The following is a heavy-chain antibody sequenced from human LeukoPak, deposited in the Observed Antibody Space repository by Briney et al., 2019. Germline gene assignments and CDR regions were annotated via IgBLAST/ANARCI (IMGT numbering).Heavy chain of an antibody. CDR1: GGSISSYY. Sequence: SEILSLTCTVSGGSISSYYWSWIRQPPGKGLEWIGYIYYSGSTNYNPSLKSRVTISVDTSKNQFSLKLSSVTAADTAVYYCARAYSSSFRLDYWGQGTLVTVSS. J-gene: IGHJ4*02. V-gene: IGHV4-59*01. CDR2: IYYSGST. CDR3: ARAYSSSFRLDY. D-gene: IGHD6-13*01.